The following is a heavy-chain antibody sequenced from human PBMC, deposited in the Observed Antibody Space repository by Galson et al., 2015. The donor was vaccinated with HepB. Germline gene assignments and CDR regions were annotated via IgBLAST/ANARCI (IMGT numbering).Heavy chain of an antibody. J-gene: IGHJ5*02. CDR2: ISSSSYI. D-gene: IGHD3-10*01. V-gene: IGHV3-21*01. Sequence: SLRLSCAASGFTFSSYSMNWVRQAPGKGLEWVSSISSSSYIYYADSVKGRFTISRDNAKNSLYLQMNSLRAEDTAVYYCAREVIAILWFGELGSGGWFDPWGQGTLVTVSS. CDR3: AREVIAILWFGELGSGGWFDP. CDR1: GFTFSSYS.